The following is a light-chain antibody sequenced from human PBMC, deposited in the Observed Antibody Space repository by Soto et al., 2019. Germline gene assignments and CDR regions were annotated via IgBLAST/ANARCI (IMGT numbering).Light chain of an antibody. Sequence: EIVLTQSPDTLSLSPGERATLSCRASQSVSSSYLAWYQQRPGQAPRLLIYGASSRATGIPDRFSGSGSGTDFSLTISRLEPEDFAVYYCQQYARSPTFGGGNKVDSK. CDR1: QSVSSSY. V-gene: IGKV3-20*01. J-gene: IGKJ4*01. CDR2: GAS. CDR3: QQYARSPT.